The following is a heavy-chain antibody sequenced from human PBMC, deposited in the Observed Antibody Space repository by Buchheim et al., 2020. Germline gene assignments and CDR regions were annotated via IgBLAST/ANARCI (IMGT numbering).Heavy chain of an antibody. CDR1: GFTFSSYE. V-gene: IGHV3-48*03. CDR3: ARTPGRWELLLGDYFDY. Sequence: EVQLVESGGGLVQPGGSLRLSCAASGFTFSSYEMNWVRQAPGKGLEWVSYIISSGSTIYYADSVKGRFTISRDKAKKSPYLQMNSLRAEDTAVYYCARTPGRWELLLGDYFDYWGQGTL. J-gene: IGHJ4*02. D-gene: IGHD1-26*01. CDR2: IISSGSTI.